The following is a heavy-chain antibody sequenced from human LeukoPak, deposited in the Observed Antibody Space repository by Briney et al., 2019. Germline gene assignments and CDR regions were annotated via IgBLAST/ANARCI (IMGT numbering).Heavy chain of an antibody. CDR3: AKDLNPDY. V-gene: IGHV3-23*01. J-gene: IGHJ4*02. CDR1: GFTFSNFG. CDR2: ISDSAGT. Sequence: GETLRLSCTASGFTFSNFGMSWVRQAPGKGLEWVSAISDSAGTYYADSVKGRFTISRDNSKNTLYLQMNSLRAEDTAVYYCAKDLNPDYWGQRTLVTVSS.